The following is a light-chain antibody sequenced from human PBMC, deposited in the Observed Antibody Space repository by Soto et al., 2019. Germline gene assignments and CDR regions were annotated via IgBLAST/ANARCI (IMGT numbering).Light chain of an antibody. J-gene: IGKJ4*01. CDR1: QGISSA. Sequence: AIQLTQSPFSLSVSVGARVAFTCRASQGISSALAWYQQKPGKAPKLLIYDASSLESGVPSRFSGSGSGTDFTLTISSLQPEDFATYYCQQFNNYPLTFGGGTKVDIK. V-gene: IGKV1D-13*01. CDR2: DAS. CDR3: QQFNNYPLT.